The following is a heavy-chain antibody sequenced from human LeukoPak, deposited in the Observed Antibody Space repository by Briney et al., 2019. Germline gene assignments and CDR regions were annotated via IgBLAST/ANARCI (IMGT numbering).Heavy chain of an antibody. J-gene: IGHJ4*02. Sequence: ASVKVSCKASGYTITGYFIHWVRQAPGQGLEWMGWINPNSGGTNYAQKFQDRVTMTRDTSISTVYMELSRLRSDDTAVYYCAREDCGGDCYHYWGQGTLVTVSS. D-gene: IGHD2-21*02. CDR3: AREDCGGDCYHY. V-gene: IGHV1-2*02. CDR1: GYTITGYF. CDR2: INPNSGGT.